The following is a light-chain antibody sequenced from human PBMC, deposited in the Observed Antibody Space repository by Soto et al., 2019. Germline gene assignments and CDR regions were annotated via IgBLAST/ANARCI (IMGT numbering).Light chain of an antibody. CDR1: QSINRY. J-gene: IGKJ5*01. Sequence: IVLTQSPATLSVSPGERATLSCRASQSINRYLAWYQQKPGQASRLLIYDVSNRATGIPARFSGSGSGTDFTLTISSLEPEDLAIYYCQHRSSRVTFGQGTRLDIK. CDR2: DVS. V-gene: IGKV3-11*01. CDR3: QHRSSRVT.